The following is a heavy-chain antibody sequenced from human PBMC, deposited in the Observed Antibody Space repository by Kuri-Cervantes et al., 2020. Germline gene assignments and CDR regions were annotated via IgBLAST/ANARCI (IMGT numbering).Heavy chain of an antibody. V-gene: IGHV1-69*06. CDR1: GGTFSSYA. CDR2: IIPIFGTA. Sequence: SVKVSCKASGGTFSSYAISWVRQAPGQGLEWMGGIIPIFGTANYAQKFQGRVTITADKSTSTAYMELSSLRSEDTAVYYCARSEDSSGCLLDYWGQGTLVTVSS. D-gene: IGHD6-19*01. J-gene: IGHJ4*02. CDR3: ARSEDSSGCLLDY.